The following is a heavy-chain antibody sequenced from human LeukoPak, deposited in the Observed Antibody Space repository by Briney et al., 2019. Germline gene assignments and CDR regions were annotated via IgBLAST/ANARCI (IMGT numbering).Heavy chain of an antibody. CDR2: INPYSGAT. J-gene: IGHJ4*02. V-gene: IGHV1-2*02. CDR1: GYTFTGYY. Sequence: ASVKVSCKASGYTFTGYYMHWVRQAPGQGLEWMGWINPYSGATNYAQKFQGRVTMTRDTSISIAYMELSRLRSDDTAVYFCARDHKTTVVMGDYWGQGTLVTVSS. CDR3: ARDHKTTVVMGDY. D-gene: IGHD4-17*01.